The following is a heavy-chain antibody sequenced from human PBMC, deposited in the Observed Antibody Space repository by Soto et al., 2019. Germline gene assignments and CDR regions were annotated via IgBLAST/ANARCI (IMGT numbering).Heavy chain of an antibody. CDR1: IGSISSSNW. CDR3: ARDSLPYYYGSGSYYKGAFDI. CDR2: IYHSGST. D-gene: IGHD3-10*01. V-gene: IGHV4-4*02. Sequence: PSETLSLTCAVSIGSISSSNWWSWVRQPPGKGLEWIGEIYHSGSTNYNPSLKSRVTISVDKSKNQFSLKLSSVTAADTAVYYCARDSLPYYYGSGSYYKGAFDIWGQGTMVTVSS. J-gene: IGHJ3*02.